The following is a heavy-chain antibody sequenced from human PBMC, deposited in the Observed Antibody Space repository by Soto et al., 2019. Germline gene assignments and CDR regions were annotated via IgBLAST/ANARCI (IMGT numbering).Heavy chain of an antibody. Sequence: SETLSLTCTVSGGSVSSGNYYWSWIRQPPGKGLEWIGYIYYSGSTNYNPSLKSRVTISVDTSKNQFSLKLSSVTAADTAVYYCSSSSWYLTFDYWGQGTLVTVSS. V-gene: IGHV4-61*01. CDR3: SSSSWYLTFDY. CDR1: GGSVSSGNYY. D-gene: IGHD6-13*01. J-gene: IGHJ4*02. CDR2: IYYSGST.